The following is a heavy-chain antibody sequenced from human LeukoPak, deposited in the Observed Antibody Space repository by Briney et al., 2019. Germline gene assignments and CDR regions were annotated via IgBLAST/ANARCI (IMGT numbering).Heavy chain of an antibody. V-gene: IGHV3-74*01. CDR1: GFTFTTYW. D-gene: IGHD2-21*01. J-gene: IGHJ4*02. Sequence: GGSLRLSCVASGFTFTTYWMHWVRQAPGKGLVWVSRINGDGSNSNYADSVKGRFTISRDNARNTLHLQMNSLRAEDTAVYYCAALPFCGGDCYPYYFDYWGQGTLVTVSS. CDR3: AALPFCGGDCYPYYFDY. CDR2: INGDGSNS.